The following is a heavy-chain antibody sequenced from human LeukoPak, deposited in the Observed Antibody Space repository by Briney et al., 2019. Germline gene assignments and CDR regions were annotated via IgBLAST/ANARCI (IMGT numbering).Heavy chain of an antibody. CDR1: GFTFSSYA. CDR3: AKKIDYYGSGSYGY. J-gene: IGHJ4*02. D-gene: IGHD3-10*01. Sequence: GGSLRLSCAASGFTFSSYAMSWVRQAPGKGLEWVSAISGDGGTTYYADSVKGRFTISRDNSKNTLYLQMNSLRAEDTAVYYCAKKIDYYGSGSYGYWGQGTLVTVSS. CDR2: ISGDGGTT. V-gene: IGHV3-23*01.